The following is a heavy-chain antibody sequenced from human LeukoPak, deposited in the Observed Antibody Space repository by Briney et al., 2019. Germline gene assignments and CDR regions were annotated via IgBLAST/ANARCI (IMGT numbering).Heavy chain of an antibody. CDR2: IISSSSYI. J-gene: IGHJ4*02. V-gene: IGHV3-21*01. Sequence: KPGGSLRLSCAASGFTFSSYSMNWVSQAPGKGLEWVSSIISSSSYIYYEDSVKGRFTISRDNAKNSLYLQMNSLRAEDTAVYYCARDYLFYGSGPPGYYFDYWGQGTLVTVSS. CDR3: ARDYLFYGSGPPGYYFDY. CDR1: GFTFSSYS. D-gene: IGHD6-19*01.